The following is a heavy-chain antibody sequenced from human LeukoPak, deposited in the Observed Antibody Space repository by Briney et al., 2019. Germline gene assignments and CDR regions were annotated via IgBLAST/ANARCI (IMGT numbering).Heavy chain of an antibody. V-gene: IGHV3-53*01. CDR1: GFTVSSNY. J-gene: IGHJ4*02. CDR2: IYSGGST. CDR3: ARYPLLRYFDWLTPYYFDY. Sequence: PGGSLRLSCAASGFTVSSNYMSWVRQAPGKGLEWVSVIYSGGSTYYADSVKGRFTISRDNSENTLYLQMNSLRAEDTAVYYCARYPLLRYFDWLTPYYFDYWGQGTLVTVSS. D-gene: IGHD3-9*01.